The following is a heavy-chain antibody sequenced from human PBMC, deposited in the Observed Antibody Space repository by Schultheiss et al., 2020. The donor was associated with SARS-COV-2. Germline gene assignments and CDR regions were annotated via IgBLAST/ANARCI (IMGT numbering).Heavy chain of an antibody. CDR2: IYTSGST. CDR1: GGSISSYY. CDR3: ARVDLSASNWFDP. Sequence: SETLSLTCTVSGGSISSYYWSWIRQPPGKGLEWIGRIYTSGSTYYNPSLKSRVTISVDTSKNQFSLKLSSVTAADTAVYYCARVDLSASNWFDPWGQGTLVTVSS. J-gene: IGHJ5*02. V-gene: IGHV4-4*07.